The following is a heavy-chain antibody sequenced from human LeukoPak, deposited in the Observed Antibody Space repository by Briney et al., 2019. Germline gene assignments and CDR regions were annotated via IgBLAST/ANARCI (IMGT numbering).Heavy chain of an antibody. J-gene: IGHJ3*02. Sequence: GGSLRLSCAASGFTVSSYGMNWVRQPPGKGLEWVSSITSISGSINYADSVKGRFTISRDNAKNSIYVQMKSLRAEDTAVYYCARARGSSWSTDAFDIWGQGTMVTVSS. CDR3: ARARGSSWSTDAFDI. D-gene: IGHD6-13*01. V-gene: IGHV3-21*06. CDR2: ITSISGSI. CDR1: GFTVSSYG.